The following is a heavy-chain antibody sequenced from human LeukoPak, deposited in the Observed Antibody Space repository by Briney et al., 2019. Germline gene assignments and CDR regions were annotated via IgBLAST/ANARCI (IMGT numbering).Heavy chain of an antibody. Sequence: GGSLRLSCAASGFTFSSYWMHWVRQAPGKGLVWVSRINSDGSTTSYADSVKGRFTISRDNAKNTLYLQMNSLRAEDTAVYYCAKSELSYYYYYTDVWGKGTTVTVSS. J-gene: IGHJ6*03. CDR2: INSDGSTT. V-gene: IGHV3-74*01. CDR3: AKSELSYYYYYTDV. D-gene: IGHD3-16*02. CDR1: GFTFSSYW.